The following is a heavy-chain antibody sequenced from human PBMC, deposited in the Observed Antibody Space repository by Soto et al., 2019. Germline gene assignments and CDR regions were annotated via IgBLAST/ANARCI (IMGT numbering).Heavy chain of an antibody. J-gene: IGHJ4*02. V-gene: IGHV5-51*01. CDR2: IFPSDSDT. CDR1: GYSFTSYW. CDR3: ARHQYNSNLFDY. Sequence: GESLKISCKGSGYSFTSYWIGWVRQMPGKGLEGMGIIFPSDSDTRYSPSFQGQVTISADKSISTAYLQWSRLKASDTAMYYCARHQYNSNLFDYWGQGTLVTVS. D-gene: IGHD4-4*01.